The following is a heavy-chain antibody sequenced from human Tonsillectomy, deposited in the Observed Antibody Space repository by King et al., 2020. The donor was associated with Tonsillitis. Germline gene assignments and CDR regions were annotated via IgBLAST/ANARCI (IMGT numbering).Heavy chain of an antibody. Sequence: VPLQESGPGLVKPSQTLSLTCTVSGGSISSGDYYWSWIRQPPGKGLEWLGYIYYSGSTYYNPSLKSRVSISLDTSENQFSLKLSSVTAADTAVYYCARAAAGDLDAYWFDPWGQGTLVTVSS. CDR1: GGSISSGDYY. V-gene: IGHV4-30-4*01. J-gene: IGHJ5*02. CDR3: ARAAAGDLDAYWFDP. CDR2: IYYSGST. D-gene: IGHD6-13*01.